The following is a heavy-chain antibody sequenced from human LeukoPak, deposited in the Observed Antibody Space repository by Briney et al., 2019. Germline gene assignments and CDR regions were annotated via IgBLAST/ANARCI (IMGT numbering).Heavy chain of an antibody. V-gene: IGHV3-7*01. CDR1: GFAFSSYW. J-gene: IGHJ6*02. D-gene: IGHD6-13*01. CDR2: IKQDGSEK. Sequence: GGSLRLSCAASGFAFSSYWMSWVRQAPGKGLEWVANIKQDGSEKYYVDSVKGRFTISRDNAKNSLYLQMNSLRAEDTAVYYCARELAASYYYYGMDVWGQGTMVTVSS. CDR3: ARELAASYYYYGMDV.